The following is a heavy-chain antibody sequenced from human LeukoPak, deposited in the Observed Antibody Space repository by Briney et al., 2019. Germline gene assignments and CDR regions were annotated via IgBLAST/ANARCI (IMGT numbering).Heavy chain of an antibody. CDR3: ARDRDYDILTGWDY. V-gene: IGHV3-20*04. CDR2: INWNGGST. Sequence: GGSLRLSCAASGFTFSSYGMSWVRQAPGKGLEWVSGINWNGGSTGYADSVKGRFTISRDNAKNSLYLQMNSLRAEDTALYYCARDRDYDILTGWDYWGQGTLVTVSS. CDR1: GFTFSSYG. J-gene: IGHJ4*02. D-gene: IGHD3-9*01.